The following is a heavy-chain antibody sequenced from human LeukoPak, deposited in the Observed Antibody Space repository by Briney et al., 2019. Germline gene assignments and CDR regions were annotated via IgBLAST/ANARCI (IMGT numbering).Heavy chain of an antibody. D-gene: IGHD1-26*01. CDR2: ISSSGDNI. V-gene: IGHV3-48*03. CDR1: GFTFSSYE. J-gene: IGHJ4*02. Sequence: GGSLRLSCAASGFTFSSYEMNWVRQAPGKGLEWVSYISSSGDNIYYADSVKGRFTISRDNAKNSLYLQMNSLRAEDTAVYYCPRDSGSPDWGQGTLVTVSS. CDR3: PRDSGSPD.